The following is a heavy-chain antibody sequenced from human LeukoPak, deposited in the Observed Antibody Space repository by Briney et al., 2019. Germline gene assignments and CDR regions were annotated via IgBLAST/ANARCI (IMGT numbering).Heavy chain of an antibody. V-gene: IGHV4-39*07. Sequence: PSETLSLTCSVSGGSISSSSYYWGWIRQPPGKRLERIGSIYYSGSTYYNPSLKCRVTISVDTAKNQFSLKQSSVTAATTAVYYCARGGWNKFDYWGQGTLVTVSS. CDR2: IYYSGST. D-gene: IGHD3-22*01. CDR1: GGSISSSSYY. J-gene: IGHJ4*02. CDR3: ARGGWNKFDY.